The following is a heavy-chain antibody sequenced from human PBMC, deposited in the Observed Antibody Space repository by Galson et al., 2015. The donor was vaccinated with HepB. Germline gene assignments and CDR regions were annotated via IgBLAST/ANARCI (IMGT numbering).Heavy chain of an antibody. CDR2: IIPVLDVA. CDR3: ARDGDGYYLDY. V-gene: IGHV1-69*04. D-gene: IGHD5-24*01. CDR1: GGTFSTYT. Sequence: SVKVSCKASGGTFSTYTFSWVRQAPGQGLEWMGRIIPVLDVADYAQKFQGRVTTTADKSTSTVYMELSSLRSEDTAVYYCARDGDGYYLDYWGQGTPVTVSS. J-gene: IGHJ4*02.